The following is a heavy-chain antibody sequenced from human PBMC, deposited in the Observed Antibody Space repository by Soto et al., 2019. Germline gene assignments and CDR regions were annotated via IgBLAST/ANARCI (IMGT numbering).Heavy chain of an antibody. CDR2: ISYDDGTTK. V-gene: IGHV3-30*04. D-gene: IGHD6-19*01. J-gene: IGHJ4*02. CDR3: ARSIAVAGTQEFDY. CDR1: GFTFSSFT. Sequence: QVQLVESGGGVVQSGRSLRLSCAASGFTFSSFTMHWVRQAPGKGLEWVAFISYDDGTTKKYADSVKGRFTISRDNPKNTLYRQMNSLRAEDRAVYYCARSIAVAGTQEFDYWGQGTLVTFS.